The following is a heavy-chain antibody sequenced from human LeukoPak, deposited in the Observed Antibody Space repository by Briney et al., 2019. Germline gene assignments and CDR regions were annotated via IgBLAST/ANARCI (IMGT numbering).Heavy chain of an antibody. CDR1: GYSISSGYY. J-gene: IGHJ4*02. CDR3: ARSGASSSGWPLDY. CDR2: IYHDGST. V-gene: IGHV4-38-2*02. D-gene: IGHD6-19*01. Sequence: SQTLSLTCTVSGYSISSGYYWGWIRQPPGKGLEWIGNIYHDGSTYYNPSLKSRVTISVDTSKNQFSLKLNSVTAADTAVYYCARSGASSSGWPLDYWGQGTLVIVSS.